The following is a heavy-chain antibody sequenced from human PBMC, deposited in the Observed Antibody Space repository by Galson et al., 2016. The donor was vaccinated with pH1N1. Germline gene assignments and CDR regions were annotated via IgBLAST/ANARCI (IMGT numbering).Heavy chain of an antibody. CDR1: GYSFTNYW. J-gene: IGHJ6*02. Sequence: QSGAEVKKPGKSLKISCKGSGYSFTNYWIGRVRQMPGKGLEWMGIIYPSDSDTRYSPSFQGQVTISADKSISTAYLQWSSLKASDTAIYYCARGSGSPDSYYYYGMDVWGQGTTVTVSS. CDR2: IYPSDSDT. V-gene: IGHV5-51*01. D-gene: IGHD3-10*01. CDR3: ARGSGSPDSYYYYGMDV.